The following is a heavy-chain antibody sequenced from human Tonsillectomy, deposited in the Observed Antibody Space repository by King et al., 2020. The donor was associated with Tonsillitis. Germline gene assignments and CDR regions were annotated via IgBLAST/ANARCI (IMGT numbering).Heavy chain of an antibody. V-gene: IGHV3-30*02. Sequence: VQLVESGGGVVQPGGSLRLSCAASGFTFSSYGMHWVRQAPGKGLEWVAFIRYDGSNKYYADSVKGRFTISRDNSKNTLYLQMNSLRAEDTVVYYCAKDGLGGGSLLRVFQHWGQGTLVTVSS. CDR2: IRYDGSNK. CDR3: AKDGLGGGSLLRVFQH. J-gene: IGHJ1*01. D-gene: IGHD2-15*01. CDR1: GFTFSSYG.